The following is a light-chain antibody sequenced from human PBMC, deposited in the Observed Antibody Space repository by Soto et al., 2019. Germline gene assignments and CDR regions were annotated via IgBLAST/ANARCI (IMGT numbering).Light chain of an antibody. CDR3: QQYHSYWT. Sequence: SPIAQTPSTLSGSVVDRVTITCRASQNIRSRLAWFQQKPGKAPKLLIYDASSLESGVPQRFSGSGSGTEFTLTISSQQTDDFSTYYCQQYHSYWTFGQGTKVDIK. CDR2: DAS. V-gene: IGKV1-5*01. CDR1: QNIRSR. J-gene: IGKJ1*01.